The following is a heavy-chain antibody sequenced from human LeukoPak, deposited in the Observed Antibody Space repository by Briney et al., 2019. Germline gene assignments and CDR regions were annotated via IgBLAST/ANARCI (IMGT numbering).Heavy chain of an antibody. CDR2: INHSGST. CDR1: GGSVSSGSYY. CDR3: ARAYSSGRNWFDP. J-gene: IGHJ5*02. V-gene: IGHV4-39*07. D-gene: IGHD6-19*01. Sequence: SETLSLTCTVSGGSVSSGSYYWSWIRQPPGKGLEWIGEINHSGSTNYNPSLKSRVTISVDTSKNQFSLKLSSVTAADTAVYYCARAYSSGRNWFDPWGQGTLVTVSS.